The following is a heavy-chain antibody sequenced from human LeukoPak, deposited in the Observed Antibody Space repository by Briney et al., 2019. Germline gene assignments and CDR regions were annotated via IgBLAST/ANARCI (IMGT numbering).Heavy chain of an antibody. V-gene: IGHV4-39*01. CDR2: IYYSGST. CDR1: GGSISSSSYY. CDR3: ARRVYCGGDCYSTPFDY. J-gene: IGHJ4*02. Sequence: PSETLSLTCTVSGGSISSSSYYWGWIRQPPGKGLEWIVSIYYSGSTYYNPSLKSRVTISVDTSKNQFSLKLSSVTAADTAVYYCARRVYCGGDCYSTPFDYWGQGTLVTVSS. D-gene: IGHD2-21*01.